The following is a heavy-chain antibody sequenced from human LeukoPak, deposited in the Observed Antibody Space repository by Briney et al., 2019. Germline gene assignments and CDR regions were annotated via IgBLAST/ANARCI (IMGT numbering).Heavy chain of an antibody. D-gene: IGHD6-19*01. CDR1: GGSISSYY. V-gene: IGHV4-4*07. J-gene: IGHJ4*02. CDR2: IYTSGST. Sequence: SETLSLTCTVSGGSISSYYWSWIRQPAGKGLEWIGRIYTSGSTNYNPSLKSRVTVSVDTSKNQFSLKLSSVTAADTAVYYCARHTRSVAATDYWGQGTLVTVSS. CDR3: ARHTRSVAATDY.